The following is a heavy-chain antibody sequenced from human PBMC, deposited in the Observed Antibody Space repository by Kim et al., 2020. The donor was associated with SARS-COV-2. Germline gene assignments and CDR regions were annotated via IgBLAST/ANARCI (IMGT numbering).Heavy chain of an antibody. V-gene: IGHV3-48*02. CDR1: GFTFSTYS. CDR2: ISSSSSTI. J-gene: IGHJ5*02. Sequence: GGSLRLSCAASGFTFSTYSMNWVRQAPGKGLEWISYISSSSSTIYYADSVKGRFTISRDNAKNSLYMQMNSLRDWDTAVYYCARDSLTSWMVRGLDENWFDPWGQGTLVTVSS. CDR3: ARDSLTSWMVRGLDENWFDP. D-gene: IGHD3-10*01.